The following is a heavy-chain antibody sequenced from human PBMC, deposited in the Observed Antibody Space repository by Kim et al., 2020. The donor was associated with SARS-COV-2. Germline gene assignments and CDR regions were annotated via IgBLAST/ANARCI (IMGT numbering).Heavy chain of an antibody. CDR2: IYYSGST. CDR3: ASLRRGAVAGIIGTSNNWFDP. V-gene: IGHV4-39*01. J-gene: IGHJ5*02. D-gene: IGHD6-19*01. CDR1: GGSISSSSYY. Sequence: SETLSLTCTVSGGSISSSSYYWGWIRQPPVKGLEGIGSIYYSGSTYYNPSLKSRVTISVDTSKNQFSLKLSSVTAADTAVYYCASLRRGAVAGIIGTSNNWFDPWGQGTLVTVSS.